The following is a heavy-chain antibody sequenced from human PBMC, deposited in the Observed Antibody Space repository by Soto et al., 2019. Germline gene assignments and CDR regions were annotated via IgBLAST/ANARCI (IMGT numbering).Heavy chain of an antibody. Sequence: EVQLLESGGGLVQPGVSLRLSCAASGFTFTNYALSWVRQAPEKGLEWLSSISGRGGDSYYAVSVEGRFTIFRDNSKNTLYLQMNSLSADGTALYYCARYDCYAFDIWGQGTMVAVSS. CDR1: GFTFTNYA. CDR2: ISGRGGDS. J-gene: IGHJ3*02. D-gene: IGHD1-1*01. V-gene: IGHV3-23*01. CDR3: ARYDCYAFDI.